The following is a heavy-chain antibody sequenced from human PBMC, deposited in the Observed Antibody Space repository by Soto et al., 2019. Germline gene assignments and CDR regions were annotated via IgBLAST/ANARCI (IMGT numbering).Heavy chain of an antibody. CDR3: ATTAGGFFDN. V-gene: IGHV3-30*03. Sequence: GGSLRLSCAASGFTFSSYGMHWVRQAPGKGLEWVAVISYDGSNKYYVDSVRGRFTISRDNAKNSLYLQTNSLRAEDTAVYYCATTAGGFFDNWGQGTPVTVSS. CDR1: GFTFSSYG. J-gene: IGHJ4*02. CDR2: ISYDGSNK. D-gene: IGHD1-1*01.